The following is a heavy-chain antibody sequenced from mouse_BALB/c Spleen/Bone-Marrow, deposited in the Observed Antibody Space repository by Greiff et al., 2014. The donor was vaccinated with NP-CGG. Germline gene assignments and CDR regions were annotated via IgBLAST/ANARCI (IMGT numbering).Heavy chain of an antibody. D-gene: IGHD2-10*02. CDR3: TRSGKRYGAMDY. CDR1: GFTFSDYY. CDR2: ISDGGTYT. V-gene: IGHV5-4*02. J-gene: IGHJ4*01. Sequence: DVQLEESGGGLVKPGGSLKLSCAASGFTFSDYYMYWVRQTPEKRLEWVATISDGGTYTFYPDSVKGRFTISRDNAKNNLYLQMSSLQSEDTAMYCCTRSGKRYGAMDYWGQGTSVTVSS.